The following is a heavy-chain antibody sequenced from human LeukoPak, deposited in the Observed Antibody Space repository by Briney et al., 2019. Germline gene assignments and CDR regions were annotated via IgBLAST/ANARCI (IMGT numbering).Heavy chain of an antibody. J-gene: IGHJ4*02. D-gene: IGHD5-24*01. CDR1: GFTFSSYA. Sequence: GRSLRLSCAASGFTFSSYAMHWVRQAPGKGLEWVAVISYDGSNKYYADSVMGRFTISRDNSKNTLYLQMNSLRAEDTAVYYCARDRTRDGYNQGRVFDYWGQGTLVTVSS. CDR2: ISYDGSNK. CDR3: ARDRTRDGYNQGRVFDY. V-gene: IGHV3-30-3*01.